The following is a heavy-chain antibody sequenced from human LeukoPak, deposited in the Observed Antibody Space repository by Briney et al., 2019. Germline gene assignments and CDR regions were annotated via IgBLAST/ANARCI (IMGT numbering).Heavy chain of an antibody. Sequence: SETLSLTCTVSGGSISSSSYYWGWIRQPPGKGLEWIGSIYYSGSTYYNPSLKSRVTISVDTSKNQFSLKLSSVTAADTAVYYCARQIVGAYFPHWGQGTLVTVSS. V-gene: IGHV4-39*07. CDR1: GGSISSSSYY. J-gene: IGHJ1*01. CDR3: ARQIVGAYFPH. D-gene: IGHD1-26*01. CDR2: IYYSGST.